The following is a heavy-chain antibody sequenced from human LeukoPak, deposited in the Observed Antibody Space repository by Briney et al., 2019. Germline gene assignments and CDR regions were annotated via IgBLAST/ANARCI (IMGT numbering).Heavy chain of an antibody. CDR2: IYYSGST. CDR1: GGSIGSSSYY. CDR3: ASPPHYDSSGYYFDY. Sequence: SETLSLTCTVSGGSIGSSSYYWGWIRQPPGKGLEWIGSIYYSGSTYYNPSLKSRVTISVDTSKNQFSLKLSSVTAADTAVYYCASPPHYDSSGYYFDYWGQGTLVTVSS. J-gene: IGHJ4*02. V-gene: IGHV4-39*01. D-gene: IGHD3-22*01.